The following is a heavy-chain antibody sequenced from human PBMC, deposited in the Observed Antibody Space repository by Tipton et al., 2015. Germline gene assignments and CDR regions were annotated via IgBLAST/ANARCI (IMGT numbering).Heavy chain of an antibody. CDR1: GFTFNSYG. Sequence: RSLRLSCAASGFTFNSYGMHWVRQAPGKGLQWGAGIWFHPNNKYYADSVRGRFTISRDNSKNTLFLQMNSLRAEDTAVYYCAKCIWGTGTHINPRDYWGPGTLVTVSS. CDR2: IWFHPNNK. CDR3: AKCIWGTGTHINPRDY. D-gene: IGHD1-1*01. J-gene: IGHJ4*02. V-gene: IGHV3-33*06.